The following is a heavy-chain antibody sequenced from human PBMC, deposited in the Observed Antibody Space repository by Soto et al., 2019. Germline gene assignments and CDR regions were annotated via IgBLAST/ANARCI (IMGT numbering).Heavy chain of an antibody. J-gene: IGHJ4*02. Sequence: VQLVESGGGVVQPGRSLRLSCAASGFTFSNYGMHWVRQAPGKGLEWVSGIWYDGGNRYYADSVKGRFTISRDNSKNTLFLQMNSLRAEDTAVYYCARDGVCSGGNCYFCPFDSWGQGTMVAVSS. CDR2: IWYDGGNR. D-gene: IGHD2-15*01. V-gene: IGHV3-33*01. CDR1: GFTFSNYG. CDR3: ARDGVCSGGNCYFCPFDS.